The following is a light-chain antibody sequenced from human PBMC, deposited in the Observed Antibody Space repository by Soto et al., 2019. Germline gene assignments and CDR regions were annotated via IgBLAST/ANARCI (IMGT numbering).Light chain of an antibody. V-gene: IGKV1-27*01. J-gene: IGKJ3*01. CDR3: QQLNSYPLT. CDR2: STS. Sequence: IQLTQSPSSLSAPVGDRVTISCRASQGISNYLACYQRKPGKVPDLLISSTSTLQSGAPSRFSGCGSGTDFTLTISSLQPEDFATYYCQQLNSYPLTFGLGTKLDIK. CDR1: QGISNY.